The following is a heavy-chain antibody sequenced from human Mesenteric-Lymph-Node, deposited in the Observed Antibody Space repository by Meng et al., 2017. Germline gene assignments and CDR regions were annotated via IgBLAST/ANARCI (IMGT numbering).Heavy chain of an antibody. CDR1: GFTFSSYS. CDR2: ISSSSSYI. V-gene: IGHV3-21*01. D-gene: IGHD3-10*01. CDR3: ARDMVRGGIWFGESTFDY. Sequence: GGSLRLSCAASGFTFSSYSMNWVRQAPGKGLEWVSSISSSSSYIYYADSVKGRFTISRDNAKNSLYLQMNSLRAEDTAVYYCARDMVRGGIWFGESTFDYWGQGTLVTVSS. J-gene: IGHJ4*02.